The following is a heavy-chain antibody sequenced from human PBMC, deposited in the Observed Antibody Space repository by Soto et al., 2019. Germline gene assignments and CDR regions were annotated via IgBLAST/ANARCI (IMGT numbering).Heavy chain of an antibody. Sequence: VGSHRLSSTASGFIGISVHLVWVRQATGKGLEWVSVTYSGGTTYHADSVKGRFTISRDNSKNTLYLQMTSLRADDTAVYYCARDGGYCSGGSCYSGVPWFDPWGQGTLVTVSS. CDR2: TYSGGTT. V-gene: IGHV3-66*01. J-gene: IGHJ5*02. D-gene: IGHD2-15*01. CDR3: ARDGGYCSGGSCYSGVPWFDP. CDR1: GFIGISVH.